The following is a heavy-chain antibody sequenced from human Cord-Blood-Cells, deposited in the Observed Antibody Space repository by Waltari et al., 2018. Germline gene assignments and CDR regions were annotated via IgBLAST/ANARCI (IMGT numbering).Heavy chain of an antibody. Sequence: QLQLQESGPGLVKPSETLSLTCTVSGGSISSSSYYWGWIRQPPGTGLAWIGSIYYSGSSYYTPPLKCRVTIAVDTSKNLFSLKLSSVTAADTAVYYCASLRRVFGVVIGAFDIWGQGTMVTVSS. V-gene: IGHV4-39*01. CDR1: GGSISSSSYY. CDR2: IYYSGSS. D-gene: IGHD3-3*01. CDR3: ASLRRVFGVVIGAFDI. J-gene: IGHJ3*02.